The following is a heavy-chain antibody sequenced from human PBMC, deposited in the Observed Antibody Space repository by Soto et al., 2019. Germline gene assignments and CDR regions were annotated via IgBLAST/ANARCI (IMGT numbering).Heavy chain of an antibody. Sequence: AWGSLRLSCAASGFTFNNAMSWVRQAPGKGLEWVSAISGSGRSTYYAPSVKGRFTISRDFSKNTLYLQMNSLGAEDTAVYYCAKTPYEFWSGVRIDYWGQGTLVTVS. V-gene: IGHV3-23*01. CDR3: AKTPYEFWSGVRIDY. CDR1: GFTFNNA. D-gene: IGHD3-3*01. J-gene: IGHJ4*02. CDR2: ISGSGRST.